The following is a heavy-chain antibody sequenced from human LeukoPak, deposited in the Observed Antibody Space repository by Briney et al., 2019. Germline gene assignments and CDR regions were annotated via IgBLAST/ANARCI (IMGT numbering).Heavy chain of an antibody. J-gene: IGHJ4*02. D-gene: IGHD3-22*01. CDR3: ATNLGYYDSSGYRY. V-gene: IGHV1-18*01. Sequence: ASVKVSCKASGYTFTSYGISWVRQAPGQGLEWMGWISAYNGNTNYAQKLQGRVTMTTDTSTSAAYMELRSLRSDDTAVYYCATNLGYYDSSGYRYWGQGTLVAVSS. CDR1: GYTFTSYG. CDR2: ISAYNGNT.